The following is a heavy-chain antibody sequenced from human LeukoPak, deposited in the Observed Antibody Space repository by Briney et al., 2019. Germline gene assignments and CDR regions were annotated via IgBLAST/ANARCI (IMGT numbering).Heavy chain of an antibody. CDR1: GFTVSSNY. CDR2: IYSGGAT. Sequence: GGSLRLSCAASGFTVSSNYMSWVRQAPGKGLEWVSVIYSGGATFYADSVKGRFTISRDDSENTLYLQMNSLRAEDTAVYYCARGSHIGAAGIFDNWGQGTLVTVPS. D-gene: IGHD6-13*01. CDR3: ARGSHIGAAGIFDN. V-gene: IGHV3-53*01. J-gene: IGHJ4*02.